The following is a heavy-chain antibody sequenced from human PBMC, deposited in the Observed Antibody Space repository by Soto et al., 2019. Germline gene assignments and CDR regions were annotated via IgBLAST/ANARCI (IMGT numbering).Heavy chain of an antibody. CDR1: GGSISSGGYF. J-gene: IGHJ4*02. CDR2: IYYSGGT. V-gene: IGHV4-31*03. CDR3: AREPSI. Sequence: SETLSLTCTVSGGSISSGGYFWNWIRQHPGKSLEWIGYIYYSGGTYYNPSLKIRVTISVDTSKNQFSLKLSSVTAADTAVYYCAREPSIWGQGTLVTVSS.